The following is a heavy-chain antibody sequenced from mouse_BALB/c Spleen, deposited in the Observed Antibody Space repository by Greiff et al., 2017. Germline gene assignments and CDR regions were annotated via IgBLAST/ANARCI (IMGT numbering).Heavy chain of an antibody. CDR1: GFNIKDTY. CDR3: ARGMITTGYFDY. J-gene: IGHJ2*01. D-gene: IGHD2-4*01. Sequence: VQLQQSGAELVKPGASVKLSCTASGFNIKDTYMHWVKQRPEQGLEWIGRIDPANGNTKYDPKFQGKATITADTSSNTAYLQLSSLTSEDTAVYYCARGMITTGYFDYWGQGTTLTVSS. CDR2: IDPANGNT. V-gene: IGHV14-3*02.